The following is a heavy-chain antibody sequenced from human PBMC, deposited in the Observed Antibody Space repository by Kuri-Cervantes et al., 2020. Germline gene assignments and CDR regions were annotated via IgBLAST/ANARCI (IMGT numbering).Heavy chain of an antibody. J-gene: IGHJ4*02. CDR2: ISHDGTYK. CDR3: ASAYYDILTGYSAFDY. D-gene: IGHD3-9*01. Sequence: GSLRLSCAASGFTFSSYGMHWVRQAPGKGLEWVAGISHDGTYKYYGDSVKGRFTISRDNSKNTLNLQVNSLRAEDTAVYYCASAYYDILTGYSAFDYWGQGTLVTVSS. V-gene: IGHV3-30*03. CDR1: GFTFSSYG.